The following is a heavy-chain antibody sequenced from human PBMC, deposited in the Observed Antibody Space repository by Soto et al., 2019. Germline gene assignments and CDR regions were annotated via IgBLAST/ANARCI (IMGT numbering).Heavy chain of an antibody. D-gene: IGHD3-22*01. CDR1: GGTFSSYA. V-gene: IGHV1-69*13. CDR3: ARDPLYYDSSGYPFGAFYFDY. J-gene: IGHJ4*02. CDR2: IIPIFGTA. Sequence: SVKVSCKASGGTFSSYAISWVRQAPGQGLEWMGGIIPIFGTANYAQKFQGRVTITADESTSTAYMELSSLRSEDTAVYYCARDPLYYDSSGYPFGAFYFDYWGQGTLVTVSS.